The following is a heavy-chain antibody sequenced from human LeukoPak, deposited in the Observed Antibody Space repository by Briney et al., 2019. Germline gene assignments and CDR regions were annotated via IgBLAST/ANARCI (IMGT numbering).Heavy chain of an antibody. D-gene: IGHD3-22*01. CDR3: SRDANYYDSSRHYFDAFDI. J-gene: IGHJ3*02. Sequence: PGGSLRLSCAASGFTFSKYWMTWVRQAPGKGLEWVANIRRDGSVKYLLDSVKGRFTISRDNVKNSLSLEMNNLRAEDTAVYYCSRDANYYDSSRHYFDAFDIWGQGTMVTVSS. CDR2: IRRDGSVK. CDR1: GFTFSKYW. V-gene: IGHV3-7*01.